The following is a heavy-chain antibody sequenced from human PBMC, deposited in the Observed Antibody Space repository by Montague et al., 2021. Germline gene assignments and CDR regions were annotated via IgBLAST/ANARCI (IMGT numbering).Heavy chain of an antibody. CDR3: ARDQDYAFDH. Sequence: SLRLSCAASGFSFTSYTMNWVRQAPGKGLEWVSSISSDSSATYYADSVKGRFTISRDNAKNSLYLQVNSLRDEDTAVYYCARDQDYAFDHWGQGTLVTVSS. CDR2: ISSDSSAT. D-gene: IGHD4-17*01. V-gene: IGHV3-48*02. J-gene: IGHJ4*02. CDR1: GFSFTSYT.